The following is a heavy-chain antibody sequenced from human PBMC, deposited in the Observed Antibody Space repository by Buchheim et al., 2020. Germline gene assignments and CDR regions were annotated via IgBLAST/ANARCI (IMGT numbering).Heavy chain of an antibody. D-gene: IGHD7-27*01. CDR3: AGANWGSTDYIDD. Sequence: QVQLVESGGGVVQPGRSLRLSCAASGFTFSSYAMHWVRQAPGKGLEWVAVISYDGSNKYYADSVKGRFTISRDNSKNTLFLQMNSLRAEDTAVYYYAGANWGSTDYIDDWGQGTL. V-gene: IGHV3-30*14. CDR1: GFTFSSYA. CDR2: ISYDGSNK. J-gene: IGHJ4*02.